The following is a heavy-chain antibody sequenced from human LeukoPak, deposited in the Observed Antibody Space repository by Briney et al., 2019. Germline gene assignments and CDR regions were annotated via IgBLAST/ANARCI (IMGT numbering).Heavy chain of an antibody. D-gene: IGHD4-17*01. CDR1: EVTVTSNY. CDR3: AKDVDYGDYVVY. V-gene: IGHV3-53*01. J-gene: IGHJ4*02. Sequence: GGSLRLSCAASEVTVTSNYMSWVRQAPGKGLQWVAVIYPGGNIYYADSVKGRFIISRDNSKNTLSLQVNSLTADDTAIYYCAKDVDYGDYVVYWGQGTLVTVSS. CDR2: IYPGGNI.